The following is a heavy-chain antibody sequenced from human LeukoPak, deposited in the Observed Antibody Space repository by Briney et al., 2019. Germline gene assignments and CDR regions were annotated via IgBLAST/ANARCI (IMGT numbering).Heavy chain of an antibody. D-gene: IGHD4-11*01. CDR2: INDSGST. CDR1: GGSFSGYY. CDR3: ARDLQYHY. J-gene: IGHJ4*02. Sequence: SETLSLTCAVYGGSFSGYYWSWIRQPPGKGPEWIGEINDSGSTNYNPSLKSRVSISADTSKSQFSLKLSSVTAADTAVYYCARDLQYHYWGQGTLVTVSS. V-gene: IGHV4-34*01.